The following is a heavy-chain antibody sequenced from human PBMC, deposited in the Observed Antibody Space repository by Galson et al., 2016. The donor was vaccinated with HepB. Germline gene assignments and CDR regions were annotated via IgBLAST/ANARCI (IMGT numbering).Heavy chain of an antibody. CDR3: ARLGGYGGNDESYYFDY. J-gene: IGHJ4*02. Sequence: LSLTCTVSGGSISSSTYYWGWIRQPPGKGLEWIGSIYYSGRTYYNPSLKSRVTISVDTSKNQFSLKLRSLTAADTAVFYCARLGGYGGNDESYYFDYWGQGTLVTVSA. V-gene: IGHV4-39*01. D-gene: IGHD4-23*01. CDR1: GGSISSSTYY. CDR2: IYYSGRT.